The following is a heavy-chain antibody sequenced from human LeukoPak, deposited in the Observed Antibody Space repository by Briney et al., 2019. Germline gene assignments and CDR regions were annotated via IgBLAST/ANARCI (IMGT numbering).Heavy chain of an antibody. CDR1: GFTFSGSA. Sequence: GGSLRLSCAASGFTFSGSAMHWVRQVSGKGLEWVGRIRSKVNNYATAYAASVKGRFTISRDDSKNTAYLQMNSLRAEDTAVYYCARALYDSSGYYDYWGQGTLVTVSS. D-gene: IGHD3-22*01. V-gene: IGHV3-73*01. CDR2: IRSKVNNYAT. CDR3: ARALYDSSGYYDY. J-gene: IGHJ4*02.